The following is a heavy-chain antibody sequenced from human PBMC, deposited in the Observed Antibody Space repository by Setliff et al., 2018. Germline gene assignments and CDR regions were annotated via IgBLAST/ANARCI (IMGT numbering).Heavy chain of an antibody. CDR1: GFTFTSYA. CDR2: ISGGGTIT. CDR3: AKEGDYYGSGSRVFDY. J-gene: IGHJ4*02. V-gene: IGHV3-23*01. Sequence: TGGSLRLSCAASGFTFTSYAMSWVRQAPGKGLEWVSAISGGGTITYYADSVKGRFTISRDNSKNTLYLQMNSLRAEDTAVYYCAKEGDYYGSGSRVFDYWGQGTLVTVSS. D-gene: IGHD3-10*01.